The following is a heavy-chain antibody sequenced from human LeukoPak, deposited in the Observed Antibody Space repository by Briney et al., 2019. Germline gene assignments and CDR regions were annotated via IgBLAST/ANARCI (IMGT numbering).Heavy chain of an antibody. Sequence: GGSLRLSCTASGFTFSKAWMTWVRQAPGKGLEWVGRIKSKAHGGTTDYAAPVKGRFTISRDDSRNTLYLQMNSLKNEDTAVYYCTTEEVSGYYTNWLDPWGQGTLDTVSS. CDR3: TTEEVSGYYTNWLDP. J-gene: IGHJ5*02. D-gene: IGHD3-3*01. CDR2: IKSKAHGGTT. CDR1: GFTFSKAW. V-gene: IGHV3-15*01.